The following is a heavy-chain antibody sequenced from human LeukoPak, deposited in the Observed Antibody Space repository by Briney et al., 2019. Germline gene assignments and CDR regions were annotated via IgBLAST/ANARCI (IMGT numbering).Heavy chain of an antibody. J-gene: IGHJ4*02. Sequence: GGSLRLSCAASEFIFSDYAMGWVRQAPGKGLEWVSTIDKTTYPTFYADSVKGRFTISRDDSKNTLYLQMNSLRTEDTAVYFCAKFEGATIPGWFNDYWGQGILVTVSS. CDR2: IDKTTYPT. D-gene: IGHD6-19*01. CDR1: EFIFSDYA. V-gene: IGHV3-23*05. CDR3: AKFEGATIPGWFNDY.